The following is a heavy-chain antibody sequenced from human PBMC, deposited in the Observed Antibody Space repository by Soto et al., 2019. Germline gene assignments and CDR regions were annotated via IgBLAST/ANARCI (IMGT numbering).Heavy chain of an antibody. CDR2: INAGNGNT. V-gene: IGHV1-3*05. CDR3: ARSIVVGTALDY. J-gene: IGHJ4*02. CDR1: GYTFTSYA. D-gene: IGHD2-21*02. Sequence: QVQLVQSGAEEKKPGASVKVSCKASGYTFTSYAMHWVRQAPGQRLEWMGWINAGNGNTKYSQKFQGRVTITRDTSASTAYMELSSLRPEDTAVYCCARSIVVGTALDYWGQGTLATVSS.